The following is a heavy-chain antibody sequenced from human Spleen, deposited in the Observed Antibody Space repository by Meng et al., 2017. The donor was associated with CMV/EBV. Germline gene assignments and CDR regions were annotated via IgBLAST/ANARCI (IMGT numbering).Heavy chain of an antibody. J-gene: IGHJ4*02. CDR2: ITNSGADT. Sequence: GESLKISCAASGFSFGSYAMSWVRQAPGKGLEWVSLITNSGADTFYADSVKGRFTISRDNSNNTLYLQMNSLTAEDTAVYYCAKDRVGATPAEVEFDYWGRGTLVTVSS. CDR3: AKDRVGATPAEVEFDY. CDR1: GFSFGSYA. D-gene: IGHD1-26*01. V-gene: IGHV3-23*01.